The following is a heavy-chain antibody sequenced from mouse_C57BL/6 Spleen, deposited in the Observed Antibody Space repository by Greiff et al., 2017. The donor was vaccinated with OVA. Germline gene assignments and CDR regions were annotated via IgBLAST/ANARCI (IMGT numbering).Heavy chain of an antibody. Sequence: QVQLQQSGAELVKPGASVKISCKASGYAFSSYWMNWVKQRPGKGLEWIGQLYPGDGDTNYNGKFKGKATLTADKSSSTAYMQRSSLTSEDSAVYFCARGTTVVESPYYAMDYWGQGTSVTVSS. V-gene: IGHV1-80*01. CDR1: GYAFSSYW. CDR3: ARGTTVVESPYYAMDY. D-gene: IGHD1-1*01. J-gene: IGHJ4*01. CDR2: LYPGDGDT.